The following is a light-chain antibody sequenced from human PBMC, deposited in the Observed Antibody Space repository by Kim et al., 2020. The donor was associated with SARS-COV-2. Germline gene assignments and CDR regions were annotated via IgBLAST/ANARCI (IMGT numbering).Light chain of an antibody. CDR1: QSVSSY. J-gene: IGKJ5*01. V-gene: IGKV3-11*01. Sequence: EIVMTQSPATLSVSPGERATLSCRASQSVSSYLAWYQQKPGQAPRLLIYDASNRATGIPARFSGSGSGTDFTLTISSLEPEDFAVYYCQQRSNWLITCGQGTRLGIK. CDR2: DAS. CDR3: QQRSNWLIT.